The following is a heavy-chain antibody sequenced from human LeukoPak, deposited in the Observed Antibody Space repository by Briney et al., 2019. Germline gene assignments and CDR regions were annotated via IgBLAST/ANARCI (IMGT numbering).Heavy chain of an antibody. CDR1: GFTFTIYG. CDR2: LAYDGTNG. J-gene: IGHJ4*02. CDR3: ARGGPLGDTNRFDF. Sequence: PGGSLRLSCAASGFTFTIYGMHWVRQAPGKGLEWVALLAYDGTNGYYTWSVKDRFTISRDNSKNMVYLQMNGLRLDDTAVYYCARGGPLGDTNRFDFWGQGTLVTVSS. V-gene: IGHV3-30*03. D-gene: IGHD4-17*01.